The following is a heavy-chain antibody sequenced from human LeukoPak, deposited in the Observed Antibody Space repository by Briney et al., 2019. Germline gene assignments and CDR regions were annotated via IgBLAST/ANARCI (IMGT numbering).Heavy chain of an antibody. V-gene: IGHV3-23*01. Sequence: GGSLRLSCAAYGFTFSNYAMYWVRQAPGKGLEWVSAITVSGDSTYYADSVKGRFTISRDNSKNTLYLQMNSLRAEDTAVYYCAKGNSNYYFDYWGQGTLVTVSS. CDR1: GFTFSNYA. CDR3: AKGNSNYYFDY. D-gene: IGHD5-18*01. CDR2: ITVSGDST. J-gene: IGHJ4*02.